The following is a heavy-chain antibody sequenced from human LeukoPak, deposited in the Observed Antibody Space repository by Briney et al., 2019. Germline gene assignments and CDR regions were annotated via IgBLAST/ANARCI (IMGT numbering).Heavy chain of an antibody. CDR2: IFYSGST. J-gene: IGHJ6*03. CDR1: GYSISSGYY. CDR3: ARGGGLNYYYYYMDV. Sequence: SETLSLTCTVSGYSISSGYYWGWIRQPPGKGLEWIGTIFYSGSTYYNPSLKSRVTISVDTSKNQFSLKLSSVTAADTAVYYCARGGGLNYYYYYMDVWGKGTTVTISS. V-gene: IGHV4-38-2*02. D-gene: IGHD3-16*01.